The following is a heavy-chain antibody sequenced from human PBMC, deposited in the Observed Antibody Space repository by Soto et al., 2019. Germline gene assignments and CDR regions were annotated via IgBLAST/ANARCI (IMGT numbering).Heavy chain of an antibody. CDR1: GGTFSTYA. CDR2: LIPIFDTA. V-gene: IGHV1-69*12. D-gene: IGHD2-15*01. J-gene: IGHJ6*02. CDR3: ARVEMVVATGSSTWHYYYGMDV. Sequence: QVQLVQSGAEVKKPGSSVKVSCKSSGGTFSTYAISWVRQAPGQGLEWMGGLIPIFDTANYAQKFQGRVTITADESTTTAYMELISLRSEDTAVYYCARVEMVVATGSSTWHYYYGMDVWGQGTTVTVSS.